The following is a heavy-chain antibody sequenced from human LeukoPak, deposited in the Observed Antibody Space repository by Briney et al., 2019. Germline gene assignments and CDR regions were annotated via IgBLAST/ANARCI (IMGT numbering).Heavy chain of an antibody. V-gene: IGHV3-7*03. J-gene: IGHJ4*01. D-gene: IGHD1-14*01. CDR1: GFTVSSNY. Sequence: GGSLRLSCAASGFTVSSNYMSWVRQAPGKGLEWVAIIKQDGSDKYYVDSVKGRFAISRDNAEKSLYLQMNSLRAEDTAVYYCATSRTNDYWGHGTLVTVSS. CDR2: IKQDGSDK. CDR3: ATSRTNDY.